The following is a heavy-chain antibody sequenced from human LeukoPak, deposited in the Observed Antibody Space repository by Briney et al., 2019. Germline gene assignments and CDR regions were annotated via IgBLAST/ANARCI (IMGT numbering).Heavy chain of an antibody. Sequence: SVKVSCKASGGTFSSYAISWVRQAPGQGLEWMGGIIPIFGTANYAQKFQGRVTITADESTSTAYMELSSLRSEDTAVYYCARVRVSTSSRMDVWGQGTTVTVSS. CDR1: GGTFSSYA. CDR2: IIPIFGTA. D-gene: IGHD2-2*01. V-gene: IGHV1-69*13. J-gene: IGHJ6*02. CDR3: ARVRVSTSSRMDV.